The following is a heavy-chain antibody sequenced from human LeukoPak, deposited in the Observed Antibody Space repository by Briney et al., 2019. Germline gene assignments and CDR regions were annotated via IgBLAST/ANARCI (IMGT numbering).Heavy chain of an antibody. V-gene: IGHV3-9*03. CDR2: ISWNSGSI. D-gene: IGHD3-22*01. CDR1: GFTFDDYA. Sequence: PGRSLRLSCAASGFTFDDYAMHWVRQAPGKGLEWVSGISWNSGSIGYADSVKGRFTISRDNAKNSLYLQMNSLRAEDMALYYCAKGLSGYYLTDAFDIWGQGTMVTVSS. CDR3: AKGLSGYYLTDAFDI. J-gene: IGHJ3*02.